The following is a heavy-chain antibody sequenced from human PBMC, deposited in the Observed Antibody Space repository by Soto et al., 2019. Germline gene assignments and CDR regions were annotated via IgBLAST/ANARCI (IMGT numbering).Heavy chain of an antibody. D-gene: IGHD4-17*01. CDR2: IYYNGST. V-gene: IGHV4-59*01. CDR1: GGSISSYY. Sequence: NPSETLSLTCTVSGGSISSYYWSWIRQPPGKGLEWIGYIYYNGSTNYNPSLKSRITISVDTSKNQFSLKLSSVTAADTAVYYCARVSTVTTTTYYYYMDVWGKGTTVTVSS. CDR3: ARVSTVTTTTYYYYMDV. J-gene: IGHJ6*03.